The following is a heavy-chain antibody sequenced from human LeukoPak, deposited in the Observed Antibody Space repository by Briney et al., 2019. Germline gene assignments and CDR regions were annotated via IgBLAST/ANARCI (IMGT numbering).Heavy chain of an antibody. CDR3: ARVAAEVVGVPGAIGFGWLRRDYYYMDV. CDR2: INPSGGST. V-gene: IGHV1-46*01. CDR1: GYTFTSYY. J-gene: IGHJ6*03. D-gene: IGHD2-2*02. Sequence: ASVKVSCKASGYTFTSYYMHWVRQAPGQGLEWMGIINPSGGSTNYAQKFQGRVTMTRDMSTSTVYMELSSLRSEDTAEYYCARVAAEVVGVPGAIGFGWLRRDYYYMDVWGKGTTVTVSS.